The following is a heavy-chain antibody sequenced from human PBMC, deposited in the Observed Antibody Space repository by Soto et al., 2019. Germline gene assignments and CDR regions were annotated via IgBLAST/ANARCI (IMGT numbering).Heavy chain of an antibody. CDR2: INHSGST. V-gene: IGHV4-34*01. CDR1: GGSFSGYY. D-gene: IGHD3-16*01. Sequence: SETLSLTCAVYGGSFSGYYLSWMRQPPGKGLEWIGEINHSGSTNYNPSLKSRVTISVDTSKNQFSLKLSSVTAADTAVYYCARLRGSLHYAPPYYYYGMDVWGQGTTVTVSS. J-gene: IGHJ6*02. CDR3: ARLRGSLHYAPPYYYYGMDV.